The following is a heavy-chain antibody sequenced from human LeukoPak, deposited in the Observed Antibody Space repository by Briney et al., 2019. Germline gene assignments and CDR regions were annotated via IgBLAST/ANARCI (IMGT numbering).Heavy chain of an antibody. CDR1: GFTFSSYA. Sequence: GGSLRLSCAASGFTFSSYAMSWVRQAPGKGLEWVSAISGSGGSTHCADSVKGRFTISRDNSKNTLYLQMNSLRADDTAVYYCAKGGSSGWYLSNWFDPWGQGTLVTVSS. D-gene: IGHD6-19*01. J-gene: IGHJ5*02. CDR2: ISGSGGST. CDR3: AKGGSSGWYLSNWFDP. V-gene: IGHV3-23*01.